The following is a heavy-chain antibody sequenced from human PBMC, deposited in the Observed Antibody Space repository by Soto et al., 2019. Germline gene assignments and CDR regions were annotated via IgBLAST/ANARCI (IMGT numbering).Heavy chain of an antibody. Sequence: ASVKVSCKVSGYTLTELSMHWVRQAPGKGLEWMGGFDPEDGGTIYAQKFQGRVTMPEDTSTDTAYMELSSLRSEDTAVYYCLTAPYCTNGVCWDYWGQGTLVTVSS. J-gene: IGHJ4*02. CDR3: LTAPYCTNGVCWDY. D-gene: IGHD2-8*01. V-gene: IGHV1-24*01. CDR1: GYTLTELS. CDR2: FDPEDGGT.